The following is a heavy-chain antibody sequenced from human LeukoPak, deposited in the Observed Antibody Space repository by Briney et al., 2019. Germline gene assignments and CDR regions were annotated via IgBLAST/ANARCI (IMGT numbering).Heavy chain of an antibody. CDR2: INHSGST. Sequence: SETLSLTCAVYGGSFSGYYWSWIRQPPGKGLEWIGEINHSGSTNYNPSLKSRVTISVDTSKNQFSLKLSSVTAADTAVYYCAGSSLLWFGGLSWYNWFDPWGQGTLVTVSS. CDR3: AGSSLLWFGGLSWYNWFDP. V-gene: IGHV4-34*01. J-gene: IGHJ5*02. D-gene: IGHD3-10*01. CDR1: GGSFSGYY.